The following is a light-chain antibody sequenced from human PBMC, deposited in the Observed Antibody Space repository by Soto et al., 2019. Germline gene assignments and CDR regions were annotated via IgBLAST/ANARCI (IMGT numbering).Light chain of an antibody. CDR3: QSYDTSTPVV. CDR2: EDR. J-gene: IGLJ2*01. Sequence: NFMLTQPHSVSGSPGKTVTISCTRSSGNIASSSVQWYQQRPGSPPTTIIYEDRQRPSGVPDRFSGSIDASSNSASLTISGLKTEDDADYYCQSYDTSTPVVFGGGTQLTVL. V-gene: IGLV6-57*04. CDR1: SGNIASSS.